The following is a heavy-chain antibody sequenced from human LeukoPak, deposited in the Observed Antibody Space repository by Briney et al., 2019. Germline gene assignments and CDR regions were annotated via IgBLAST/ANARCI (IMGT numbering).Heavy chain of an antibody. V-gene: IGHV5-51*01. CDR1: GYTFTSSW. D-gene: IGHD2-2*01. CDR2: IYPGDSDT. Sequence: GQSLKISCRGSGYTFTSSWIGWVRQIPGKGLEYMGIIYPGDSDTRYSPSFQGQVTISADKSISTAYLQWSSLKASDTAMYYCARRYCSGTSCYFFDYWGQGTLVTVSS. CDR3: ARRYCSGTSCYFFDY. J-gene: IGHJ4*02.